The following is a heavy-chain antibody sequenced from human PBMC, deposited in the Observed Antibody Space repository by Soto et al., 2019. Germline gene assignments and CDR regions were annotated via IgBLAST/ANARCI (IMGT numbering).Heavy chain of an antibody. CDR2: ISYDGSNK. J-gene: IGHJ6*02. CDR1: GFTFSSYG. CDR3: AKRAVAGYYYYGMYV. V-gene: IGHV3-30*18. D-gene: IGHD2-15*01. Sequence: QVQLVESGGGVVQPGRSLRLSCAASGFTFSSYGMHWVRQAPGKGLEWVAVISYDGSNKYYADSVKGRFTISRDNSKNTLYLQMNSLRAEDTAVYYCAKRAVAGYYYYGMYVWGQGTTVTVSS.